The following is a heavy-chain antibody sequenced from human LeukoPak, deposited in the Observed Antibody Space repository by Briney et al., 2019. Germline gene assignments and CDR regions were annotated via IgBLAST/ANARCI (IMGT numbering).Heavy chain of an antibody. Sequence: PGRSLRLSCAASGFTFSSYGMHWVRQAPGKGLEWVAVIWYDGSNKYYADSVKGRFTISRDNSKNTLYLQMNSLRAEDTAVYYCASFLYSSSWYSYYYYGMDVWGQGTTVTVSS. CDR2: IWYDGSNK. CDR3: ASFLYSSSWYSYYYYGMDV. J-gene: IGHJ6*02. V-gene: IGHV3-33*01. CDR1: GFTFSSYG. D-gene: IGHD6-13*01.